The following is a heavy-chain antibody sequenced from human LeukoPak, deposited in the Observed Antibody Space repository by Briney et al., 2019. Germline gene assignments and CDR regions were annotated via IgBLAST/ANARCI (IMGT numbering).Heavy chain of an antibody. CDR3: AKVTHAIVVVPAAMKVPYYMDV. Sequence: PGGSLRLSCAASGFTFSSYAMNWVRQAPGKGLEWVSSISGSGSSTYYADSVKGRFTISRDNSKNTLYLQMNSLRAEDTAVYYCAKVTHAIVVVPAAMKVPYYMDVWGKGTTVTVSS. CDR2: ISGSGSST. CDR1: GFTFSSYA. D-gene: IGHD2-2*01. J-gene: IGHJ6*03. V-gene: IGHV3-23*01.